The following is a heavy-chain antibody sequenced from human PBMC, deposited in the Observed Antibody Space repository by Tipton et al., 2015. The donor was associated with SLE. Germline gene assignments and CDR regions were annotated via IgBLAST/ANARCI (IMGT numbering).Heavy chain of an antibody. CDR1: GGSITNYY. CDR3: ARDGLDYYESSGSFDY. D-gene: IGHD3-22*01. Sequence: TLSLTCTVSGGSITNYYWTWLRQAPGKGLEWIGYVYYSGGTSYNPSLKSRVTVSVDTSKNQFSLRLSSVTAADTAGYYCARDGLDYYESSGSFDYWGQGTLVTVSS. J-gene: IGHJ4*02. CDR2: VYYSGGT. V-gene: IGHV4-59*01.